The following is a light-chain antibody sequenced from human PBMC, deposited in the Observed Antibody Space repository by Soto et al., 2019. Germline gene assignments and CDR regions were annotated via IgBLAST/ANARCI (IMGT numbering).Light chain of an antibody. CDR1: SRDVGSYNL. CDR2: EGS. J-gene: IGLJ3*02. CDR3: CSYAGSSIWV. V-gene: IGLV2-23*01. Sequence: QSVLTPPASVSGSPGQSITISCTGTSRDVGSYNLVSWYQQHPGKAPKLMIYEGSKRPSGVSNRFSGSKSGNTASLTISGLQAEDEADYYCCSYAGSSIWVFGGGTKLTVL.